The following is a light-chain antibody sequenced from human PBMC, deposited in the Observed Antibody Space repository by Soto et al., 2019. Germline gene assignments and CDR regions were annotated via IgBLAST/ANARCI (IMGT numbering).Light chain of an antibody. CDR1: TSNIGSNY. CDR2: RNN. Sequence: QSVLAQPPSASGTPGQRVTISCSGSTSNIGSNYVYWYQQLPGTAPKLLIYRNNQRPSGVPDRFSGSKSGTSASLAISGLGSEDEADYYCAAWDDSLSGRWVFGGGTKLTVL. V-gene: IGLV1-47*01. CDR3: AAWDDSLSGRWV. J-gene: IGLJ3*02.